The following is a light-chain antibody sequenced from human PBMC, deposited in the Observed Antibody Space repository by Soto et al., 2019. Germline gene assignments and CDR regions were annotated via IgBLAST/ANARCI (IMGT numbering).Light chain of an antibody. CDR2: YDS. CDR1: NIGGKS. J-gene: IGLJ2*01. Sequence: SYELTQPPSVSVAPGKTASITCGGNNIGGKSVHWYQQKPGQAPVLVIYYDSDRPSGIPERFSGSNSGNTATLTISRVEAGDEADYSCQVWDSSSDHLVFGGGTKLTVL. V-gene: IGLV3-21*04. CDR3: QVWDSSSDHLV.